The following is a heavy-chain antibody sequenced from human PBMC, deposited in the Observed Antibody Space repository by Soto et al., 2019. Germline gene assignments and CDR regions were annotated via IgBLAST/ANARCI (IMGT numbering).Heavy chain of an antibody. Sequence: SETLSLTCSVYGCPFSSHYRSWIRQPPGKGLEWIGYIFYSGSTNYNPSLKSRVTISVDTSKNQFSLKLSSVTAADTAVYYCARAYGLDAFDFWGQGTMVT. D-gene: IGHD4-17*01. J-gene: IGHJ3*01. CDR3: ARAYGLDAFDF. V-gene: IGHV4-59*08. CDR1: GCPFSSHY. CDR2: IFYSGST.